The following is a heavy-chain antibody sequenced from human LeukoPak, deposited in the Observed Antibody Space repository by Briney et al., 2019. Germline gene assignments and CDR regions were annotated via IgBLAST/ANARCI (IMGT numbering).Heavy chain of an antibody. D-gene: IGHD1-7*01. CDR2: ISSSGSTI. CDR1: GFTFSSYE. V-gene: IGHV3-48*03. Sequence: GGSLRLSCAASGFTFSSYEMNWVRQAPGKGLEWVSYISSSGSTIYYADSVKGRFTISRDNAKNSLYLQMNSLRAEDTAVHYCARGYNWNYVGYFDYWGQGTLVTVSS. J-gene: IGHJ4*02. CDR3: ARGYNWNYVGYFDY.